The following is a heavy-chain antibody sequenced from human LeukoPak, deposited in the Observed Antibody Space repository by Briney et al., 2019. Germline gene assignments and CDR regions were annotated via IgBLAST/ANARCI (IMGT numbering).Heavy chain of an antibody. Sequence: PSETLSLTCTVSGGSISSYYWSWIRQPPGKGLEGIGYIYYSGSTNYNPSLKSRVTISVDTSKNQFSLKLSSVTAADTAVYYCARWYKYSSSWSPVNWFHPWGQGTLVTVSS. V-gene: IGHV4-59*01. CDR3: ARWYKYSSSWSPVNWFHP. CDR2: IYYSGST. J-gene: IGHJ5*02. D-gene: IGHD6-6*01. CDR1: GGSISSYY.